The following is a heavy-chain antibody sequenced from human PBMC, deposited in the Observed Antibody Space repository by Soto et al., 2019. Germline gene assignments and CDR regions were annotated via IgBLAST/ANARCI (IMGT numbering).Heavy chain of an antibody. J-gene: IGHJ4*02. D-gene: IGHD3-22*01. CDR3: ARDKKAPLYYYDSSGYMYYFDY. V-gene: IGHV3-30-3*01. CDR2: ISYDGSNK. Sequence: PGGSLRLSCAASGFTFSSYAMHWVRQAPGKGLEWVAVISYDGSNKYYADSVKGRFTISRDNSKNTLYLQMNSLRAEDTAVYYCARDKKAPLYYYDSSGYMYYFDYWGQGTLVTVSS. CDR1: GFTFSSYA.